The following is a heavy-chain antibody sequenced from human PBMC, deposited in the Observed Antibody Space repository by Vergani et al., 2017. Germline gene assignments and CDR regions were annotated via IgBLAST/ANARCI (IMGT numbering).Heavy chain of an antibody. D-gene: IGHD6-6*01. Sequence: EVQLVESGGGLVKPGGSLRLSCAASGFTFSSYSMNWVRQAPGKGLEWVSSISSSSSYIYYADSVKGRFTISRDNAKNSLYLQMNSLRPEDTAVYYCAGALPPGYSSSEGGFDYWGQGTLVTVSS. J-gene: IGHJ4*02. V-gene: IGHV3-21*01. CDR2: ISSSSSYI. CDR3: AGALPPGYSSSEGGFDY. CDR1: GFTFSSYS.